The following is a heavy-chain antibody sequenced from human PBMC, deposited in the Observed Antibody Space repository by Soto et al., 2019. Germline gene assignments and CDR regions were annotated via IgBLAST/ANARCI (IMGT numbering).Heavy chain of an antibody. CDR2: ISWSSGTI. J-gene: IGHJ4*02. Sequence: PGGSLRLSCAASGFTFDDYAMQWVRQAPGKGLEWVSGISWSSGTIGYADSVKGRFTISRDNAKNSLSLQMNSLRVEDTALYYCAKDYCGTTSCFFDYWGQGILVTVS. V-gene: IGHV3-9*01. D-gene: IGHD2-2*01. CDR1: GFTFDDYA. CDR3: AKDYCGTTSCFFDY.